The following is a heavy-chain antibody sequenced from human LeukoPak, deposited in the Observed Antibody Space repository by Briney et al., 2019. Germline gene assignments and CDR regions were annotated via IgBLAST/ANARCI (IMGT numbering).Heavy chain of an antibody. D-gene: IGHD5-12*01. CDR2: IDTDGSST. CDR3: TRGYVGIDY. Sequence: GGSLRLSCAASGFTFSSYWMHWVRQAPGKGLVWVSRIDTDGSSTNYADSVKGRFTISRDNAKNPLYLQMNSLRAEDTAVYYCTRGYVGIDYWGQGTLVTVSS. CDR1: GFTFSSYW. V-gene: IGHV3-74*01. J-gene: IGHJ4*02.